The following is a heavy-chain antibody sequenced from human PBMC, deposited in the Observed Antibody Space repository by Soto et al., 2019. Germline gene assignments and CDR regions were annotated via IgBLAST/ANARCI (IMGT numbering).Heavy chain of an antibody. CDR1: GGSFSGYY. CDR2: INHSGST. J-gene: IGHJ6*02. D-gene: IGHD2-15*01. V-gene: IGHV4-34*01. CDR3: ARGRGRIPGGTYYYYGMDV. Sequence: PSETLSLTCAVYGGSFSGYYWSWIRQPPGKGLEWIGEINHSGSTNYNPSLKSRVTISVDTSKNQFSLKLSSVTAADTAVYYCARGRGRIPGGTYYYYGMDVWGQGTTVTVSS.